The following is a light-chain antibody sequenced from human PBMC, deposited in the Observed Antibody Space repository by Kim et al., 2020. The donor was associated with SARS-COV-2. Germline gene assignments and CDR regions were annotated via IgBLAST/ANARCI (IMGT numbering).Light chain of an antibody. Sequence: SASPGEPASITCTGDKLGDKYACWYQQKPGQSPVLVIYQDSKRPSGIPERFSGSNSGNTATLTISGTQAMDEADYYCQAWDSSTVVFGGGTQLTVL. CDR1: KLGDKY. CDR2: QDS. CDR3: QAWDSSTVV. J-gene: IGLJ2*01. V-gene: IGLV3-1*01.